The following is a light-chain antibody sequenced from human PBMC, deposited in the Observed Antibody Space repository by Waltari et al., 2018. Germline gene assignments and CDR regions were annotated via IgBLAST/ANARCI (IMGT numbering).Light chain of an antibody. CDR3: QQSYSAPLH. CDR1: HDIGNY. J-gene: IGKJ4*01. CDR2: SAA. Sequence: DIQMTHSPSSLSASVGDRVTITCQASHDIGNYSNWYKKPPGMAPRLLIFSAATLHRGVSSRIRGSGSATDFTITITDRQPADFAAYYCQQSYSAPLHFGGGTRVDI. V-gene: IGKV1-39*01.